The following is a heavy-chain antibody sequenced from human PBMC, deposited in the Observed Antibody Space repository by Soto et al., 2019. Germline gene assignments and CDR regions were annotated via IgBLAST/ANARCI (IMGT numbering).Heavy chain of an antibody. Sequence: SETLSLTCAVYGGSFSGYYWSWIRQPPGKGLEWIGEINHSGSTNYNPSLKSRVTISVDTSKNQFSLKLSSVTAADTAVYYCARFTGDIVVVVAAKTIRSGWFDPWGRGTLVTVSS. V-gene: IGHV4-34*01. CDR1: GGSFSGYY. J-gene: IGHJ5*02. D-gene: IGHD2-15*01. CDR2: INHSGST. CDR3: ARFTGDIVVVVAAKTIRSGWFDP.